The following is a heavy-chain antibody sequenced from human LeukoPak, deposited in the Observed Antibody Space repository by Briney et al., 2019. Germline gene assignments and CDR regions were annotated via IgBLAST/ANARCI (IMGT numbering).Heavy chain of an antibody. J-gene: IGHJ4*02. V-gene: IGHV3-30-3*01. CDR1: GFTFSSYA. CDR2: ISYDGSNK. Sequence: GGSRRLSCAASGFTFSSYAMHWVRQAPGKGLEWVAVISYDGSNKYYADSVKDRFTISRDNSKNTLYLQMNSLRAEDTAVYYCARIRQTYFDSWGQGTLVTVSS. CDR3: ARIRQTYFDS.